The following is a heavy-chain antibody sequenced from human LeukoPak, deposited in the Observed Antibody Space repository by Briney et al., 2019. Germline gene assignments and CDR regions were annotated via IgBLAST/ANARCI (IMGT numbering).Heavy chain of an antibody. J-gene: IGHJ4*02. V-gene: IGHV3-23*01. Sequence: GGSLRLSCAASGFTFSSYAMSWVRQAPDKGLEWVASISTSGGRTYYADSVKGRFTVSRDNPKNTLYLQMDSLRVEDTAIYYCAKDLRNGENHGFLDYWGQGTLVTVSS. D-gene: IGHD2-8*01. CDR2: ISTSGGRT. CDR3: AKDLRNGENHGFLDY. CDR1: GFTFSSYA.